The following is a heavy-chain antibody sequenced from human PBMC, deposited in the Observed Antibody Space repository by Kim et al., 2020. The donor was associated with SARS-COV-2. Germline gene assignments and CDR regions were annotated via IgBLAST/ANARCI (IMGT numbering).Heavy chain of an antibody. D-gene: IGHD2-2*01. CDR1: GYSFTSHW. CDR3: ARRGGGDCSATRCSDPVDY. CDR2: IYPGDSDT. J-gene: IGHJ4*02. V-gene: IGHV5-51*01. Sequence: GESLKISCKGSGYSFTSHWIGWVRQKPGKGLEWMGTIYPGDSDTTYSPSFQGQVTISADKSISTAYLQWSSLKASDTAMYYCARRGGGDCSATRCSDPVDYWGQGTLVTVSS.